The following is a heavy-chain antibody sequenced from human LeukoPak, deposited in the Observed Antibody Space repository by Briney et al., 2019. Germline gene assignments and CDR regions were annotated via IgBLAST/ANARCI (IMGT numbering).Heavy chain of an antibody. Sequence: GGSLRLSCAASGFTFSSYAMSWVRQAPGRGLEWVSAISGSGGSTYYADSVKGRFTISRDNSKNTLYLQMNSLRAEDTAVYYCAKDTYYYGSGSYYTNDYWGQGTLVTVSS. D-gene: IGHD3-10*01. CDR2: ISGSGGST. J-gene: IGHJ4*02. CDR3: AKDTYYYGSGSYYTNDY. CDR1: GFTFSSYA. V-gene: IGHV3-23*01.